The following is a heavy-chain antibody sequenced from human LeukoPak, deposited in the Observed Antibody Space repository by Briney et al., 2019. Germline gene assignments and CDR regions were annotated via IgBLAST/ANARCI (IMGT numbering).Heavy chain of an antibody. Sequence: ASVKVSCKASGYTFTNYDINWVRRATGQGLEWMGWMNPNSGNTGYAQKFQGRVTMTRSTSISTAYMEQSSLTSEDTAVYYCARVSLGYCSGGTCYFQDHWGQGTLVTVSS. D-gene: IGHD2-15*01. CDR3: ARVSLGYCSGGTCYFQDH. V-gene: IGHV1-8*01. J-gene: IGHJ4*02. CDR2: MNPNSGNT. CDR1: GYTFTNYD.